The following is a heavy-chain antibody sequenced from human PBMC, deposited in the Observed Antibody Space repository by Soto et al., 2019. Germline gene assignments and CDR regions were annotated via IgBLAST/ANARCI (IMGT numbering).Heavy chain of an antibody. D-gene: IGHD5-12*01. J-gene: IGHJ3*02. CDR3: ARDRRGYSGYDDLLGDAFDI. CDR2: ISSSSSYI. Sequence: PGGSLRLSCASSGFTFISYSMNWVRQAPGKGLEWVSSISSSSSYIYYADSVKGRFTISRDNAKNSLYLQMNSLRAEDTAVYYCARDRRGYSGYDDLLGDAFDIWGQGTMVTVSS. V-gene: IGHV3-21*01. CDR1: GFTFISYS.